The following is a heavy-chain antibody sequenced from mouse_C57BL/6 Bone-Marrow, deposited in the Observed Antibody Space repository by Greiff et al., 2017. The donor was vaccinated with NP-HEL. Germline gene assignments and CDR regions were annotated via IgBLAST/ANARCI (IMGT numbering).Heavy chain of an antibody. CDR3: ARRLPFDY. Sequence: EVMLVESGGDLVKPGGSLKLSCAASGFTFSSYGMSWVRQTPDKRLEWVATISSGGSYTYYPDSVKGRFTISRDNAKNTLYLQMSSLKSEDTAMYYCARRLPFDYWGQGTTLTVS. CDR1: GFTFSSYG. V-gene: IGHV5-6*02. CDR2: ISSGGSYT. J-gene: IGHJ2*01.